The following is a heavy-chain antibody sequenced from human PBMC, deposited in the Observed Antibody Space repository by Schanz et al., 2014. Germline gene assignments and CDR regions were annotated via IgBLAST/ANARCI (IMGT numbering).Heavy chain of an antibody. J-gene: IGHJ5*02. D-gene: IGHD4-17*01. CDR2: IIPVLNIA. Sequence: QVQLVQSEAEVKKPGSSVKVSCKASGGTFSSYTISWVRQAPGQGLEWMGKIIPVLNIATYAQRFQGRVTITADKSTTTAYMELNSLNSDDTAVYYCATLDYADSVSWGQGTLVTVSS. CDR3: ATLDYADSVS. CDR1: GGTFSSYT. V-gene: IGHV1-69*02.